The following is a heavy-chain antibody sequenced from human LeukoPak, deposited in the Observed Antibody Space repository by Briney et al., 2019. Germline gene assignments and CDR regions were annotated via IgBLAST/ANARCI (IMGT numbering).Heavy chain of an antibody. CDR1: GGSISGYY. V-gene: IGHV4-59*01. CDR3: ARAVVVAATVKWFDP. CDR2: IYYSGST. D-gene: IGHD2-15*01. J-gene: IGHJ5*02. Sequence: PSETLSLTCTVSGGSISGYYWSWIRQSPGKGLEWIGYIYYSGSTNYNPSLKSRVTMSVDTSKNHFSLKVSFVTAADTAVYYCARAVVVAATVKWFDPWGQGTLVTVSS.